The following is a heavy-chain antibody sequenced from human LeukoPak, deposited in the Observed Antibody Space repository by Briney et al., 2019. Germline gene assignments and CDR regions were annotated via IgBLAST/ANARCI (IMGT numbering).Heavy chain of an antibody. V-gene: IGHV3-30*03. CDR2: ISYHGRKK. D-gene: IGHD4-17*01. CDR3: ARVASSSVTHYYYYAMDV. Sequence: GRSLRLSCAASGFTFSSNGIHWVRQAPGKGLEWVSMISYHGRKKLYADSVKGRFSISRDNAENTLYLQMNSLRRDDTAVYYCARVASSSVTHYYYYAMDVWGPGTTVSVSS. J-gene: IGHJ6*02. CDR1: GFTFSSNG.